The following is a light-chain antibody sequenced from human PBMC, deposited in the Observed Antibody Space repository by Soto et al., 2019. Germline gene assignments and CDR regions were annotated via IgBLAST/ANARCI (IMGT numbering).Light chain of an antibody. CDR2: DNN. J-gene: IGLJ2*01. Sequence: QSVLTQPPSVSAAPGQKVTISCSGSSSNIGNNYVSWYQQLPGTAPKLLIYDNNKRPSGIPDRFSGSKSGTSATLGITGLQTGDEADYYCGTWDSSLSAVVFGGGTKXTV. V-gene: IGLV1-51*01. CDR1: SSNIGNNY. CDR3: GTWDSSLSAVV.